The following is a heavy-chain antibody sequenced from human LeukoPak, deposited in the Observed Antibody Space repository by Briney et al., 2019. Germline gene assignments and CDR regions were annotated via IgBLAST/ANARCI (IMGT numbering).Heavy chain of an antibody. J-gene: IGHJ4*02. CDR2: IYYSGST. D-gene: IGHD3-10*01. V-gene: IGHV4-59*01. Sequence: SETLSLTCTVSGGSISSYYWSWIRQPPGEGLEWIGYIYYSGSTNYNPSLKSRVTISVDTSKNQFSLKLSSVTAADTAVYYCARGTYYYGSGSYSEFFDYWGQGTLVTVSS. CDR1: GGSISSYY. CDR3: ARGTYYYGSGSYSEFFDY.